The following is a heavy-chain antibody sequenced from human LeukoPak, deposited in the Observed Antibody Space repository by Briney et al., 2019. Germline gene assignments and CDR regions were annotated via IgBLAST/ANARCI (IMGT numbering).Heavy chain of an antibody. J-gene: IGHJ4*02. Sequence: PGGSLRLSCAASGFTFDDYAMHWVRQAPGKGLEWVSGISWNSGSIGYADSVKGRFTISRDNAKNSLYLQMNSLRAEDTAVYYCARDRAPHSGSYYYWGQGTLVTVSS. CDR1: GFTFDDYA. V-gene: IGHV3-9*01. CDR3: ARDRAPHSGSYYY. D-gene: IGHD1-26*01. CDR2: ISWNSGSI.